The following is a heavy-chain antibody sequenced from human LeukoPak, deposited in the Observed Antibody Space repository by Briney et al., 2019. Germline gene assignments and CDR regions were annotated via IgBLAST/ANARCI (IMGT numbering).Heavy chain of an antibody. CDR3: ARNREYYFDY. J-gene: IGHJ4*02. CDR1: GAFISSTNL. CDR2: IYPSGST. Sequence: SGTLSLTCAVSGAFISSTNLWSWVRQPPGKGLEWIGEIYPSGSTNDNPSLKSRVTISVDKSKNQFSLNLSSVTAADTAVYYCARNREYYFDYWGQGALVTVSS. D-gene: IGHD3-10*01. V-gene: IGHV4-4*02.